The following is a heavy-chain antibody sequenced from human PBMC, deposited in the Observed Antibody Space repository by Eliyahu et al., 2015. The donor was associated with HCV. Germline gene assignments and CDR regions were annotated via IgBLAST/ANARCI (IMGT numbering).Heavy chain of an antibody. V-gene: IGHV4-31*03. J-gene: IGHJ4*02. CDR2: IYYNGNT. Sequence: QVQLQESGPGLVKPSETLSLTCTVSGGSISSGGYYWSWIRQHPGKGLEWIGYIYYNGNTYYNPSLGSRITISVDTSKNQFSLILSSVTAADTAVYYCAKLVIHSGFYDYFDYWGQGTLVTVSS. CDR3: AKLVIHSGFYDYFDY. CDR1: GGSISSGGYY. D-gene: IGHD3-22*01.